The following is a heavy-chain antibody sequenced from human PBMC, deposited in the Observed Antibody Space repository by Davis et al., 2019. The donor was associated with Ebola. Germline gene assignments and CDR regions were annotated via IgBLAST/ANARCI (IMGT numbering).Heavy chain of an antibody. V-gene: IGHV3-30*18. CDR1: GFTFSDSW. Sequence: GESLKISCAASGFTFSDSWMNWVRQAPGKGLEWVAVISYDGSNKYYADSVKGRFTISRDNSKNTLYLQMNSLRAEDTAVYYCAKGSVTIFGVAPDYYGMDVWGKGTTVTVSS. J-gene: IGHJ6*04. CDR2: ISYDGSNK. D-gene: IGHD3-3*01. CDR3: AKGSVTIFGVAPDYYGMDV.